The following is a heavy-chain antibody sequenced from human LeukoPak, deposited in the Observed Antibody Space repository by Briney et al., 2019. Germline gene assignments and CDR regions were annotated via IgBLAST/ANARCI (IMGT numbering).Heavy chain of an antibody. V-gene: IGHV4-59*01. J-gene: IGHJ5*02. Sequence: SETLSLTCSVSGGSISSYYWSWIRQPPGKGLEWIGYISYSGSTNYNPSLKSRVTISVDTSKNQFSLRLSSVTAADTAVYYCAREFYTALRSWGQGTLVTVSS. CDR1: GGSISSYY. D-gene: IGHD2-2*02. CDR3: AREFYTALRS. CDR2: ISYSGST.